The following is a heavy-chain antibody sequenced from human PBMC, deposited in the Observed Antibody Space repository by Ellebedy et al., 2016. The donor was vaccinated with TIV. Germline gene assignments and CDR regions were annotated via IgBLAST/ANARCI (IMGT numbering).Heavy chain of an antibody. Sequence: ASVKVSXXASGYTFTSYDINWVRQATGQGLEWMGWMNPNSGNTGYAQKFQGRVTMTRNTSISTAYMELSSLRSEDTAVYYCARGHSSGWYPRPPYYYYYYMDVWGKGTTVTVSS. CDR2: MNPNSGNT. CDR1: GYTFTSYD. V-gene: IGHV1-8*01. J-gene: IGHJ6*03. CDR3: ARGHSSGWYPRPPYYYYYYMDV. D-gene: IGHD6-19*01.